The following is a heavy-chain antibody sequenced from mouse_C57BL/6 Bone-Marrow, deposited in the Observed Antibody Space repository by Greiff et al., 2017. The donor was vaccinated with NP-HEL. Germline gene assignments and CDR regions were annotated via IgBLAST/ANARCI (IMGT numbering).Heavy chain of an antibody. J-gene: IGHJ4*01. Sequence: VQLQQSGPSLVRPSQTLSLTCTVTGFSINSDCYWIWIRQFPGTKLEYIGYTFYSGITYYNPSLEIRTYITRDTSKNQFSLKVSSVTTEDTATYYCARSSYDYDWGPYYAMDYWGQGTSVTVSS. V-gene: IGHV3-3*01. CDR2: TFYSGIT. CDR1: GFSINSDCY. D-gene: IGHD2-4*01. CDR3: ARSSYDYDWGPYYAMDY.